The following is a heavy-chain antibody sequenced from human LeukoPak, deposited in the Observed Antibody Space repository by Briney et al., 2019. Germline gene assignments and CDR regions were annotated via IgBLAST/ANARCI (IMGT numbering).Heavy chain of an antibody. J-gene: IGHJ4*02. V-gene: IGHV1-2*02. CDR1: GYTFTGYY. D-gene: IGHD5-18*01. CDR2: INPNSGGT. Sequence: GASVKVSCKASGYTFTGYYMHWVRQAPGQGLEWMGWINPNSGGTNYAQKFQGRVTMTRDTSISTAYMELSRLRSDDTAVYYCAREGYSYGSYFDCWGQGTLVTVSS. CDR3: AREGYSYGSYFDC.